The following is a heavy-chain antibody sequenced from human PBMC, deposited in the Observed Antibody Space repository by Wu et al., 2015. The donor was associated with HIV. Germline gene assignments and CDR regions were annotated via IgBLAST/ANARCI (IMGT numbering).Heavy chain of an antibody. Sequence: QVQLVQSGAEVKKPGASVKVSCKASGYTFIDFYIHWVRQAPGQRLEWVGWYNPNTGGAHSGLDFQGRVSMTTETSSSTAYMELRSLRSDDTAVYFCARGHYYDTSSSPVYWGPGTRVTVSS. CDR2: YNPNTGGA. CDR3: ARGHYYDTSSSPVY. D-gene: IGHD3-22*01. J-gene: IGHJ4*02. V-gene: IGHV1-2*02. CDR1: GYTFIDFY.